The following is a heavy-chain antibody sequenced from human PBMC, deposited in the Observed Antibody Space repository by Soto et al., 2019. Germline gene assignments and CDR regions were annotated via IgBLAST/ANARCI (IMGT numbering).Heavy chain of an antibody. CDR3: ARQPYSGSYYGYYFDY. V-gene: IGHV5-51*01. CDR2: IYPGGSDT. CDR1: GYSFTSYW. Sequence: GESLKISCKGSGYSFTSYWIGWVRQMPGKGLEWMGIIYPGGSDTRYSPSFQGQVTISADKSISTAYLQWSSLKASDTAMYYCARQPYSGSYYGYYFDYWGQGTLVSVSS. D-gene: IGHD1-26*01. J-gene: IGHJ4*02.